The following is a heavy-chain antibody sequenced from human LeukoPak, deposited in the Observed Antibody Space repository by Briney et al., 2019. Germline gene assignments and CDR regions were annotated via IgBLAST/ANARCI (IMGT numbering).Heavy chain of an antibody. V-gene: IGHV4-34*01. CDR3: ARTLTYYYDSSGYYSGAFDI. D-gene: IGHD3-22*01. CDR2: INHSGST. Sequence: SETLSLTCAVYGGSFSGYYWSWIRQPPGKGLEWIGEINHSGSTNYNPSLKSRVTISVDTSKNQFSLKLSSVTAADTAVYYCARTLTYYYDSSGYYSGAFDIWGQGTMVTVSS. CDR1: GGSFSGYY. J-gene: IGHJ3*02.